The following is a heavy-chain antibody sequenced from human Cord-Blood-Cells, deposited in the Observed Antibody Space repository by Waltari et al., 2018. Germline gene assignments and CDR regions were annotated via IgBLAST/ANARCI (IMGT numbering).Heavy chain of an antibody. J-gene: IGHJ5*02. Sequence: QVQLVQSGAEVKKPGASVTVFCKASGYTFTGYYMHWVRQAPGQGLEWMGWINPNSGGTNYAQKFQGWVTMTRDTSISTAYMELSRLRSDDTAVYYCARAPIVVVPAAINWFDPWGQGTLVTVSS. CDR3: ARAPIVVVPAAINWFDP. CDR1: GYTFTGYY. CDR2: INPNSGGT. D-gene: IGHD2-2*01. V-gene: IGHV1-2*04.